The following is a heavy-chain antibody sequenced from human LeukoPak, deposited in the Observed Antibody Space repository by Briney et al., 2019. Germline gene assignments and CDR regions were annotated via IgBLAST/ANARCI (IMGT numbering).Heavy chain of an antibody. CDR1: GFTFNSYW. CDR3: ARRNIAATYYFDY. J-gene: IGHJ4*02. CDR2: ISSSSRTI. D-gene: IGHD2-15*01. Sequence: PGGSLRLSCAASGFTFNSYWMNWVRQAPGGGLECVAYISSSSRTIYYADSVKGRFTISRDNAKNSLFLQMNSLRDEDTAIYYCARRNIAATYYFDYWGQGTLVTVSS. V-gene: IGHV3-48*02.